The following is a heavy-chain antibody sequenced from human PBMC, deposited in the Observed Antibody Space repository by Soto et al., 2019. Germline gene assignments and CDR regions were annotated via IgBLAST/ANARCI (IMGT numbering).Heavy chain of an antibody. Sequence: GGSLRLSCAASGFTFVSYSINFVRHAPFKGLEWVSSSSSSSSYIYYADSVKGRFTISRDNAKNSLYLQMNSLRAEDTAVYYCARVYDSSGYYSLYYYYYGMDVWGQGTTVTVSS. D-gene: IGHD3-22*01. CDR2: SSSSSSYI. CDR3: ARVYDSSGYYSLYYYYYGMDV. J-gene: IGHJ6*02. V-gene: IGHV3-21*01. CDR1: GFTFVSYS.